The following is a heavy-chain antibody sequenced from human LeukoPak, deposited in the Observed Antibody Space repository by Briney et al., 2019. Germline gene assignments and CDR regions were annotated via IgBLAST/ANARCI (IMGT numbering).Heavy chain of an antibody. D-gene: IGHD2-2*01. CDR2: MNPNSGNT. CDR1: GYTFSPYD. J-gene: IGHJ4*02. Sequence: ASVKVSCKTSGYTFSPYDVTWLRQAPGQGLEWMGWMNPNSGNTGSAQKFWGRVTIPSNASISSAYMELHRLTSEDTAVYYCARGVRNQLLSEYWGQGTLITVSS. CDR3: ARGVRNQLLSEY. V-gene: IGHV1-8*01.